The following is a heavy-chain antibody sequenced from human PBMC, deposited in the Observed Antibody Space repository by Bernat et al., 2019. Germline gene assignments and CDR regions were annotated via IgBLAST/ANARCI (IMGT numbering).Heavy chain of an antibody. CDR1: GFTFSSYG. Sequence: QVQLVESGGGVVQPGRSLRLSCAASGFTFSSYGMHWVRQAPGKGLEWVAVIWYDGSNKYYADSVKGRFTISRDNSKNTLYLQMNSLRAEDTAVYCCARDVTRQAIWTGAFDIWGQGTMVTVSS. V-gene: IGHV3-33*01. D-gene: IGHD3/OR15-3a*01. CDR2: IWYDGSNK. CDR3: ARDVTRQAIWTGAFDI. J-gene: IGHJ3*02.